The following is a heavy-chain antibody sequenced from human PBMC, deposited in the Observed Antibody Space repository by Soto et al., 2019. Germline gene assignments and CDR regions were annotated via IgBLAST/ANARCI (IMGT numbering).Heavy chain of an antibody. V-gene: IGHV4-59*01. CDR1: GVSITGSY. D-gene: IGHD1-26*01. J-gene: IGHJ4*02. CDR2: VYHSGTT. Sequence: SETLSLTCSVSGVSITGSYWSWIRQPPGKTLEWIGYVYHSGTTTYNPSLKSRVSISVDTSKNQFSLRLTSVIAADTAAYYCAREMPDGTGSLAGCDYWGQGILVTVSS. CDR3: AREMPDGTGSLAGCDY.